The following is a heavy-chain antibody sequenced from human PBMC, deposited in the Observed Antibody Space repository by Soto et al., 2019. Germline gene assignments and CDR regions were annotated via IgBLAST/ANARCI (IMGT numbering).Heavy chain of an antibody. CDR1: GYTLTELS. Sequence: ASVKVSCKVSGYTLTELSMHWVRQAPGKGLEWMGGFDPEDGETIYAQKFQGRVTMTEDTSTDTAYMELSSLRSEDTAVYYCATDIVGYCSSTSCYARAVWGKGTTVTVSS. CDR2: FDPEDGET. V-gene: IGHV1-24*01. D-gene: IGHD2-2*01. J-gene: IGHJ6*04. CDR3: ATDIVGYCSSTSCYARAV.